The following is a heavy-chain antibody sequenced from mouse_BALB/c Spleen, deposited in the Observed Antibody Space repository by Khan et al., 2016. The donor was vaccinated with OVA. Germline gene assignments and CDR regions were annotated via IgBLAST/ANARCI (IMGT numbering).Heavy chain of an antibody. CDR2: LYYSGTT. CDR1: GISITTGNYR. J-gene: IGHJ2*01. D-gene: IGHD2-2*01. CDR3: ARDRGGFDSYYFDY. Sequence: EVKLLESGPGLVKPSQTVSLTCTVTGISITTGNYRWSWIRHFPGNKLEWIGYLYYSGTTTYTPSLTSRTTITRDTSKNRFFLEMNSLTTEDTATYYCARDRGGFDSYYFDYWGQGTALTVSS. V-gene: IGHV3-5*02.